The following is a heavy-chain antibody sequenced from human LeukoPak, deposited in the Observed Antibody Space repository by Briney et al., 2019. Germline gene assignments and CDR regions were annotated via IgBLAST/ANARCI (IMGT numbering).Heavy chain of an antibody. CDR3: VREDTPATANY. D-gene: IGHD2-21*02. CDR1: GFNFANHA. CDR2: ISGGGDIT. V-gene: IGHV3-23*01. Sequence: GGSLRLSCAAAGFNFANHAMSWVRQTPGKGLEWVSAISGGGDITYYADSVTGRFTISRDNSKDTLFLQMHSLRPGDTAVYYCVREDTPATANYWGQGTLVTISS. J-gene: IGHJ4*02.